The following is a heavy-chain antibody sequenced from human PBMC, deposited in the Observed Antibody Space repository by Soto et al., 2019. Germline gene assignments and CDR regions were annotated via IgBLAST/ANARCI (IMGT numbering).Heavy chain of an antibody. J-gene: IGHJ4*02. Sequence: QVQLVQSGAEVKKPGSSVKVSCKASGGTFSSYAISWVRQAPGQGLEWMGGIIPIFGTANYAQKFQGRVTITADESTSTAYVELSSLRSEDTAVYYCARDAPPYSSPTGGFDYWGQGTLVTVSS. CDR2: IIPIFGTA. CDR1: GGTFSSYA. CDR3: ARDAPPYSSPTGGFDY. D-gene: IGHD6-13*01. V-gene: IGHV1-69*01.